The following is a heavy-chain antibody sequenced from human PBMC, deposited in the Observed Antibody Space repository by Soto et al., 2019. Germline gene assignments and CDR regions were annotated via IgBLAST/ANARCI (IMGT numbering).Heavy chain of an antibody. Sequence: GGSLRLSCAASGFTFSSYAMSWVRQAPGKGLEWVSAISGSGGSTYYADSVKGRFTISRDNSKNTLYLQMNSLRAQDTAVYYCAKGMYCSSTSCPPEIYYYYYYGMDVWGQGTTVTVSS. CDR2: ISGSGGST. V-gene: IGHV3-23*01. CDR3: AKGMYCSSTSCPPEIYYYYYYGMDV. J-gene: IGHJ6*02. CDR1: GFTFSSYA. D-gene: IGHD2-2*01.